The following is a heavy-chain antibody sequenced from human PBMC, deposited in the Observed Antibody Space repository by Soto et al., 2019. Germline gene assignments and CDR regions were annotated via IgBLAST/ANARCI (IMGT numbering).Heavy chain of an antibody. Sequence: QVQLVQSGAEVKKPGSSVKVSCKASGGTFSSYAISWVRQAPGQGLEWMGGIIPIFGTANYAQKIQGRVTITADESTSTAYRELSSLRSEDTAVYYCARYSIAARGYYYYCGMDVWGQGTTVTVSS. CDR3: ARYSIAARGYYYYCGMDV. V-gene: IGHV1-69*01. D-gene: IGHD6-6*01. J-gene: IGHJ6*02. CDR2: IIPIFGTA. CDR1: GGTFSSYA.